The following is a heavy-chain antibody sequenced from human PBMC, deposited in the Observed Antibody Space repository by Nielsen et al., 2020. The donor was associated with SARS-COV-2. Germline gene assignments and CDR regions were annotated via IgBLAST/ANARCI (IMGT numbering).Heavy chain of an antibody. V-gene: IGHV3-30-3*01. CDR3: ARGNGWGSYFDD. D-gene: IGHD7-27*01. CDR2: ISYDGSEK. J-gene: IGHJ4*02. CDR1: GLIFSSSW. Sequence: GESLKISCAASGLIFSSSWMVWVRQAPGKGLEWVAVISYDGSEKYYADSVKGRFTISRDNSKNTLYLQMNSLRAEDTAVYYCARGNGWGSYFDDWGQGTLVTVSS.